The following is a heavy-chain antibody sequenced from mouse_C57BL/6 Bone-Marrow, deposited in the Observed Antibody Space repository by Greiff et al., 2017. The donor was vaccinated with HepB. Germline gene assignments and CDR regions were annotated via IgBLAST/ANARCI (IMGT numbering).Heavy chain of an antibody. J-gene: IGHJ3*01. CDR2: IFPGGGST. D-gene: IGHD1-1*01. CDR3: ARYYYGSSYGFAY. V-gene: IGHV1-56*01. Sequence: VQRVESGPELVRPGASVKISCKAPGYTFTSHWMQWVRQRPGQGLEWIGEIFPGGGSTYYNEKFKGKATMTVDTSSSTAYMQLSSLTSEDSAVYFCARYYYGSSYGFAYWGQGTLVTVSA. CDR1: GYTFTSHW.